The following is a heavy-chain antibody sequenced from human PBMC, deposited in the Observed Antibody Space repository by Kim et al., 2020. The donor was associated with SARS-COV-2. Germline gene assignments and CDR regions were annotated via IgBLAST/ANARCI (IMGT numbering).Heavy chain of an antibody. J-gene: IGHJ5*02. Sequence: GGSLRLSCAASGFTFSSYAMSWVRQAPGKGLEWVSAISGSGGSTYYADSVKGRFTISRDNSKNTLYLQMNSLRAEDTAVYYCAKDQGYYDYVWGSYSSWFDHWGQGTLVTVSS. V-gene: IGHV3-23*01. CDR1: GFTFSSYA. CDR3: AKDQGYYDYVWGSYSSWFDH. CDR2: ISGSGGST. D-gene: IGHD3-16*01.